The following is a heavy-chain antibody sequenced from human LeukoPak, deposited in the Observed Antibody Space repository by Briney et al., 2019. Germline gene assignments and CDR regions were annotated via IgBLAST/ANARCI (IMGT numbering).Heavy chain of an antibody. CDR1: GFTFSSYG. J-gene: IGHJ4*02. V-gene: IGHV3-30*18. D-gene: IGHD3-16*01. CDR3: AKEYYDYVLGMGPDY. CDR2: ISYDGSNK. Sequence: GGSLRLSCAASGFTFSSYGMHWVRQAPGKGLEWVAVISYDGSNKYYADSVKGRFTIPRDNSKNTLYLQMNSLRAEDTAVYYCAKEYYDYVLGMGPDYWGQGTLVTVSS.